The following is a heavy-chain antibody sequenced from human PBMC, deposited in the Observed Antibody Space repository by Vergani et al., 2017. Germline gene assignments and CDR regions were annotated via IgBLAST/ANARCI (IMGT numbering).Heavy chain of an antibody. CDR2: VFHLGTV. J-gene: IGHJ4*01. V-gene: IGHV4-38-2*02. CDR1: GVSITRGNY. Sequence: QVQLQESGPGQLKTSETLSLTCNVSGVSITRGNYWGWVRQCPGTGLEWIESVFHLGTVYYNPSRRARVRISIDAYNVLSLRLQSVTAADTAVYFCVRGLYSRGPFDVWGQGSLVTVSS. CDR3: VRGLYSRGPFDV. D-gene: IGHD3-22*01.